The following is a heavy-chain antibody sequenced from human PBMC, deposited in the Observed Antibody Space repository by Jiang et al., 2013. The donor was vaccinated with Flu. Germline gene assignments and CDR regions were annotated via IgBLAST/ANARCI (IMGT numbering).Heavy chain of an antibody. J-gene: IGHJ3*02. CDR2: IIPIFGTA. CDR1: GGTFSSYA. V-gene: IGHV1-69*01. CDR3: ASNPYQPESIAARPSRVHDAFDI. Sequence: VQLVESGAEVKKPGSSVKVSCKASGGTFSSYAISWVRQAPGQGLGWMGGIIPIFGTANYAQKFQGRVTITADESTSTAYMELSSLRSEDTAVYYCASNPYQPESIAARPSRVHDAFDIWGQGTMSTVSS. D-gene: IGHD6-6*01.